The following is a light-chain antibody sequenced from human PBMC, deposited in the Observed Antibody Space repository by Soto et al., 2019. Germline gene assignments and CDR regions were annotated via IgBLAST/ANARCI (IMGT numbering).Light chain of an antibody. CDR3: SSHTSVNTRV. CDR1: SSNIGKNT. J-gene: IGLJ1*01. Sequence: QSVLAQPPSVSGTPGQRVTISCSGSSSNIGKNTVSWYQQYPDKAPKLIIYEVTQRPSGVSNRFSGSKSGNTASLTISGLQAEDEADYYCSSHTSVNTRVFGTGTKVTVL. CDR2: EVT. V-gene: IGLV1-44*01.